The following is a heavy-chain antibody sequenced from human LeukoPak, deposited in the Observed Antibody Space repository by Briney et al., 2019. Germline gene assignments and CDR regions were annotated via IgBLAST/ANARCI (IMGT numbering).Heavy chain of an antibody. CDR3: ARYPPDCKTTDCRPGDWFDP. V-gene: IGHV1-2*02. CDR1: GYTFTGYY. J-gene: IGHJ5*02. Sequence: ASVKVSCRTSGYTFTGYYMHWVRQAPGQGLEWMGWINPTSGATNYAQKFQGRVTMTRDTSISTAYMALSRLRSDDTAVYYCARYPPDCKTTDCRPGDWFDPWLEGTLVTVSP. D-gene: IGHD2/OR15-2a*01. CDR2: INPTSGAT.